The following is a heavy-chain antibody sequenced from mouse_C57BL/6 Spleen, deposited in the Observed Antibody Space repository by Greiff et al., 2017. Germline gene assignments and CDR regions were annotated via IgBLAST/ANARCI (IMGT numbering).Heavy chain of an antibody. J-gene: IGHJ1*03. CDR2: INPSSGYT. CDR3: ARGGTGTGWYFDV. Sequence: QVQLQQSGAELARPGASVKMSCKASGYTFTSYTMHWVKQRPGQGLEWIGYINPSSGYTKYNQKFKDKATLTADKSSSTAYMQLSSLTSEDSAVYFCARGGTGTGWYFDVWGTGTTVTVSS. D-gene: IGHD4-1*01. CDR1: GYTFTSYT. V-gene: IGHV1-4*01.